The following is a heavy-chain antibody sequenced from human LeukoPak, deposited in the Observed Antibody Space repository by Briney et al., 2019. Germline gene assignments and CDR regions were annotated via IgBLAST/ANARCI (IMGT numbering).Heavy chain of an antibody. J-gene: IGHJ1*01. CDR1: GFTFDDYA. CDR3: SKGGSYSRLEYFHH. V-gene: IGHV3-9*01. D-gene: IGHD1-26*01. Sequence: SLRLFCAPSGFTFDDYAMHWVRHAPGKGLEWVLGISWNSGNIGYADSVKGRFTISKDNAKNSLFLQMNSLRAEATALNYCSKGGSYSRLEYFHHWGQGTLVTVSS. CDR2: ISWNSGNI.